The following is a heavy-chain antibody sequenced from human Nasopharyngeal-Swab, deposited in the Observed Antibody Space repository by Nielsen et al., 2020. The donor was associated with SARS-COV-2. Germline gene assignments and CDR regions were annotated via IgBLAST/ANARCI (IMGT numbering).Heavy chain of an antibody. CDR3: AKDGVLGMWGYFDF. CDR1: GFFFRSYT. J-gene: IGHJ4*02. CDR2: ISSNGIHI. Sequence: GESLKISCAASGFFFRSYTMNWVRQAPGKGLEWVSTISSNGIHIYYADSVKGRFTISRDNARNSVFLQMNSLRAEDTAVYYCAKDGVLGMWGYFDFGGQGTMVTVSS. D-gene: IGHD1-26*01. V-gene: IGHV3-21*01.